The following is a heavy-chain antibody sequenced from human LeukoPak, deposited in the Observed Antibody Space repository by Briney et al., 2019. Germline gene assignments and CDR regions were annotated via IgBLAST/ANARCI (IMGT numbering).Heavy chain of an antibody. J-gene: IGHJ4*02. CDR3: AKDKGRGPEINYFDY. V-gene: IGHV3-30*18. Sequence: PGRSLRFSCAASGFIFSYYGMHWVRQAPGKGLEWVAVMSYDGNNKYYADSVKGRFTISRDNSKNTLYLQMNSLRAEDTAVYNCAKDKGRGPEINYFDYWGQGTLVTVSS. CDR1: GFIFSYYG. CDR2: MSYDGNNK.